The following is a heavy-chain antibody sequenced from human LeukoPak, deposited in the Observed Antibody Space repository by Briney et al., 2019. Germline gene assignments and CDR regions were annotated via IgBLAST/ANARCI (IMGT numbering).Heavy chain of an antibody. CDR3: ARAWYSNGTFDH. D-gene: IGHD5-18*01. CDR2: IYNSGST. J-gene: IGHJ4*02. Sequence: PSETLSLTCTVSRGSISGYYWIWIRQPPGKGLVWIGYIYNSGSTNYNPSLKSRVTISLATSRNQLSLRLSSVIAADTAVYYCARAWYSNGTFDHWGQETLVTVSS. CDR1: RGSISGYY. V-gene: IGHV4-59*01.